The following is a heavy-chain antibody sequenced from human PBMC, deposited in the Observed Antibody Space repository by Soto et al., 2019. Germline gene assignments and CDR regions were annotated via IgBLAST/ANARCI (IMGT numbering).Heavy chain of an antibody. V-gene: IGHV3-33*01. CDR3: ARDPGQDEAMDY. CDR1: GFAFSDFG. J-gene: IGHJ4*02. CDR2: IWHDGKNK. Sequence: QVQVVESGGGVVQPGRSLRLSCAASGFAFSDFGMHWVRQAPGKGLEWVAVIWHDGKNKDYADYAKGRFTISRDNSRNILYLEMNSLRVEDTAVYYCARDPGQDEAMDYWGQETLVTVSS.